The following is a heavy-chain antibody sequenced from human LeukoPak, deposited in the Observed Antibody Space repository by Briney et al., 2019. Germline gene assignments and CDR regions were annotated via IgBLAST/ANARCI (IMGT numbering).Heavy chain of an antibody. CDR1: GFTFSSYA. CDR2: ISGSGGST. CDR3: ARGGGVVAVPTGAPRSYYYGMDV. Sequence: GGSLRLSCAASGFTFSSYAMSWVRQAPGKGLEWVSAISGSGGSTYYADSVKGRFTISRDNSKNTLYLQMNSLRAEDTAVYYCARGGGVVAVPTGAPRSYYYGMDVWGQGTTVTVSS. D-gene: IGHD2-2*01. V-gene: IGHV3-23*01. J-gene: IGHJ6*02.